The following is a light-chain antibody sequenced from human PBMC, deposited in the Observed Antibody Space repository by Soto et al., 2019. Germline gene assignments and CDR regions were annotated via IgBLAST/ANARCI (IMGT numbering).Light chain of an antibody. J-gene: IGLJ1*01. V-gene: IGLV2-14*01. Sequence: QSALTQPASVSGSPGQSITVSCTGTSSDIGGYNYVSWYQHHPGKAPQLIIYEGNLRPSGVSDRFSASKSGDTASLTISGLQAGDEADYYCCSYSTSNTHNYVFGTVTTLTVL. CDR2: EGN. CDR1: SSDIGGYNY. CDR3: CSYSTSNTHNYV.